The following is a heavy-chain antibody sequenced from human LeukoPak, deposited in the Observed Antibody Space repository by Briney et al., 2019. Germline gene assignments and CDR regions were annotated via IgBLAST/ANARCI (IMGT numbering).Heavy chain of an antibody. CDR3: AKGSLAAGGDY. CDR1: GFTFTSYA. V-gene: IGHV3-23*01. Sequence: HTGGSLRLSCAASGFTFTSYAMNWVRQAPGKGLEWVSAISGSGARTYYADSVKGRFTISRDNSKNTLYLQMNSLRAEDTAVYYCAKGSLAAGGDYWGQGTLVTVSS. D-gene: IGHD2-15*01. CDR2: ISGSGART. J-gene: IGHJ4*02.